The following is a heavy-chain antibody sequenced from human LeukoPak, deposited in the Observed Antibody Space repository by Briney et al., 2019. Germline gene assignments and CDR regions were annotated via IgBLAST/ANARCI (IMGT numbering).Heavy chain of an antibody. CDR1: GGSFSGYY. J-gene: IGHJ4*02. CDR2: INHSGST. V-gene: IGHV4-34*01. Sequence: SETLSLTCAVYGGSFSGYYWSWIRQPPGKGLEWIGEINHSGSTYYNPSLKSRVTISVDRSKNQFSLKLSSVTAADTAVYYCARAFNSFAYFDYWGQGTLVIVSS. D-gene: IGHD4-23*01. CDR3: ARAFNSFAYFDY.